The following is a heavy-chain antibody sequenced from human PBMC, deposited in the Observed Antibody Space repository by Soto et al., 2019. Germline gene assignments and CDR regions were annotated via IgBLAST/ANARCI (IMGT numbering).Heavy chain of an antibody. CDR3: ARIGVGAADFDY. CDR1: GFPFTTYW. J-gene: IGHJ4*02. Sequence: LRLSCAASGFPFTTYWMRWLRQAPGKGLEWVTNINQDGSQKYYVDSVKGRFTISRDNAKNSFYLQMNSLRAEDTAVYYCARIGVGAADFDYWGQGTLVTVSS. V-gene: IGHV3-7*03. D-gene: IGHD2-15*01. CDR2: INQDGSQK.